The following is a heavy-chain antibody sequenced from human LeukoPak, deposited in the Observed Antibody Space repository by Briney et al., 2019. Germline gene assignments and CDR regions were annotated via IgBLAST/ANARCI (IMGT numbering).Heavy chain of an antibody. V-gene: IGHV3-30*18. CDR2: ISYDGSNA. CDR1: ALSNSV. J-gene: IGHJ4*02. CDR3: AKDLGGYSSGWFLD. Sequence: ALSNSVKHGVRRAPNKGLEWVAVISYDGSNAYYADSVKGRFTISRDNSKNTLYLQMNSLRTEDTAVYYCAKDLGGYSSGWFLDWGQGTLVTVSS. D-gene: IGHD6-19*01.